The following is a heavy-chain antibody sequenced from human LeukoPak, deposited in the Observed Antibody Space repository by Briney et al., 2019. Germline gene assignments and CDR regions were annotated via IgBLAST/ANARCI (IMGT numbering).Heavy chain of an antibody. CDR1: GYTFTSYD. Sequence: GASVKVSCKASGYTFTSYDINWVRQATGQGLEWMGWMNPNSGNTGYAQKFQGRVTMTRNTSISTAYMELSSLRSEDTAVYYWAREATFGGVIPTGYWGQGTLVTVSS. CDR2: MNPNSGNT. CDR3: AREATFGGVIPTGY. V-gene: IGHV1-8*01. D-gene: IGHD3-16*02. J-gene: IGHJ4*02.